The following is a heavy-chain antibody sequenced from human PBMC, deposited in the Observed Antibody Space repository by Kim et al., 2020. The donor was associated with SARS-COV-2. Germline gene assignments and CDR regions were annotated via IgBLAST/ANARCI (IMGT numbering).Heavy chain of an antibody. J-gene: IGHJ5*02. V-gene: IGHV4-39*07. CDR3: ARDPTVMSWLRVGWFDP. CDR2: IYYSGST. CDR1: GGSISSSSYY. Sequence: SETLSLTCTVSGGSISSSSYYWGWIRQPPGKGLEWIGSIYYSGSTYYNPSLKSRVTISVDTSKNQFSLKLSSVTAADTAVYYCARDPTVMSWLRVGWFDPWGQGTLVTVSS. D-gene: IGHD4-4*01.